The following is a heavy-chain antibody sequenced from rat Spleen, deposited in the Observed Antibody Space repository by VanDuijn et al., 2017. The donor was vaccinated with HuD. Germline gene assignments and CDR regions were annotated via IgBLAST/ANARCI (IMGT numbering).Heavy chain of an antibody. CDR2: MWSGGST. CDR1: GFSLTSYN. J-gene: IGHJ2*01. D-gene: IGHD1-4*01. V-gene: IGHV2-45*01. Sequence: QVQLMESGPGLVQPSETLSLTCTVSGFSLTSYNVHWARQPPGKGLEWMGVMWSGGSTDYNSALKSRLSISRDTSKNQVFLKMNSLQSEDTTTYYCAREATRGFDYWGQGVMVTVSS. CDR3: AREATRGFDY.